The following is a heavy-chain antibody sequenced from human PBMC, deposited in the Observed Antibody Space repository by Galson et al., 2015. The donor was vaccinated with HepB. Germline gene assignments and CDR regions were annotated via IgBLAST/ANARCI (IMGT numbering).Heavy chain of an antibody. CDR1: GYTFTSYY. D-gene: IGHD3-22*01. Sequence: SVKVSCKASGYTFTSYYMHWVRQAPGQGLEWMGIINPSGGSTSYAQKFKGRVTMTRDTSTSTVYMELSSLRSEDTAVYYCARAGTNYDSSGTHDALDIWGQGTMVTVSS. CDR2: INPSGGST. V-gene: IGHV1-46*01. J-gene: IGHJ3*02. CDR3: ARAGTNYDSSGTHDALDI.